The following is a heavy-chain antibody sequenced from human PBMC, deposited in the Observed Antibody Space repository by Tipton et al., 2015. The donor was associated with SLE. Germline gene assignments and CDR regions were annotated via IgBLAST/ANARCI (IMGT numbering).Heavy chain of an antibody. CDR1: GDSISSGTYY. V-gene: IGHV4-61*01. D-gene: IGHD3-9*01. J-gene: IGHJ4*02. Sequence: TLSLTCTVSGDSISSGTYYWGWIRQPPGKGLEWIGYISDGGGTNYNPSLKSRVTISVDMAKNQFSLKLTSVTAADTAVYYCARSVGYIDSGALEIWGQGILVSVSS. CDR3: ARSVGYIDSGALEI. CDR2: ISDGGGT.